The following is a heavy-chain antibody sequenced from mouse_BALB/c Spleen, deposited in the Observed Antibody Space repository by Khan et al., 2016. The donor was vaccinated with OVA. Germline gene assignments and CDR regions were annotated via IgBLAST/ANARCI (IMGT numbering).Heavy chain of an antibody. V-gene: IGHV2-2*02. J-gene: IGHJ3*01. D-gene: IGHD2-4*01. CDR1: GFSFTTFG. Sequence: QVQLQQSGPGLVQPSQSLSITCTVSGFSFTTFGVHWVRQSPGKGLEWLGVIWSGGSTVYYAAFITRLSISKDSSKSQVFFKMNSLQVNDAAIYYCARNEDYDEGLAYWGQGTLVTVSA. CDR3: ARNEDYDEGLAY. CDR2: IWSGGST.